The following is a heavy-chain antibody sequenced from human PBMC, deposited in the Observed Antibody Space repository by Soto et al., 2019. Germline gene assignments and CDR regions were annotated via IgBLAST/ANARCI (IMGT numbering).Heavy chain of an antibody. CDR1: GFTFSSYA. Sequence: PGGSLRLSCAASGFTFSSYAMSWVRQAPGKGLEWVSAISGSGGSTYYADSVKGRFTISRDNSKNTLYLQMNSLRAEDTAVYYCANHRRSYDSSGYYLGDGFDIWGQGTMVTASS. D-gene: IGHD3-22*01. CDR2: ISGSGGST. V-gene: IGHV3-23*01. J-gene: IGHJ3*02. CDR3: ANHRRSYDSSGYYLGDGFDI.